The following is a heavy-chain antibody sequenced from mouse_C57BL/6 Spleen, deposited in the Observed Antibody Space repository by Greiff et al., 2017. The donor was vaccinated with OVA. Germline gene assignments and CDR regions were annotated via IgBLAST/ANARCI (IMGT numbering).Heavy chain of an antibody. D-gene: IGHD1-1*01. CDR3: ARRGYYGSSPRYWYFDV. CDR1: GFTFSSYT. J-gene: IGHJ1*03. CDR2: ISGGGGNT. Sequence: DVKLVESGGGLVKPGGSLKLSCAASGFTFSSYTMSWVRQTPEKRLEWVATISGGGGNTYYPDSVKGRFTISRDNAKNTLYLQMSSLRSEDTALYYCARRGYYGSSPRYWYFDVWGTGTTVTVSS. V-gene: IGHV5-9*01.